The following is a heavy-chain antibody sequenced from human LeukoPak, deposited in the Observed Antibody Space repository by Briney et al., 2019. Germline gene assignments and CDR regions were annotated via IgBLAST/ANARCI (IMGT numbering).Heavy chain of an antibody. J-gene: IGHJ3*02. CDR1: GFISNNYA. CDR3: AKDPNGDYIGGFDM. D-gene: IGHD2-15*01. CDR2: ISASGSRT. V-gene: IGHV3-23*01. Sequence: GGSLRLSCEGSGFISNNYAMSWVRQAPGKRPEWVSSISASGSRTHYADSVKGRFIISRDSSKNMVFLQMNSLRVEDTALYFCAKDPNGDYIGGFDMWGQGTMVTVFS.